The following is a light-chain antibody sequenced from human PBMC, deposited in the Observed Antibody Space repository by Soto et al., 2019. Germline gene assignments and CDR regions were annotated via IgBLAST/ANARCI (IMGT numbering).Light chain of an antibody. CDR1: QTITNY. Sequence: QMTQSPASLSASVGGRVTITCLSSQTITNYLNWYQQKPGKAPKVLIFAASSLQSGVPSRFSGSGSGTDFTLTISSLQPEDFATYYCQHSYTTPRTFCQVARLEIK. J-gene: IGKJ5*01. V-gene: IGKV1-39*01. CDR2: AAS. CDR3: QHSYTTPRT.